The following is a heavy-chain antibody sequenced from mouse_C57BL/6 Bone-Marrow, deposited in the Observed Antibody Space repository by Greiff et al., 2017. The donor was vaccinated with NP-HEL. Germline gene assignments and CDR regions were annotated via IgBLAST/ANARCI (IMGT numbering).Heavy chain of an antibody. CDR3: TTAGSWFAY. J-gene: IGHJ3*01. CDR2: IYPENGDT. Sequence: EVQLQQSGAELVRPGASVKLSCTASGFTITDDYMHWVKQRPEQGLEWIGWIYPENGDTEYASKFQGKATMTADTSSNTTYLQLSSLTSEDAAVYYCTTAGSWFAYWGQGTLVTVSA. CDR1: GFTITDDY. V-gene: IGHV14-4*01.